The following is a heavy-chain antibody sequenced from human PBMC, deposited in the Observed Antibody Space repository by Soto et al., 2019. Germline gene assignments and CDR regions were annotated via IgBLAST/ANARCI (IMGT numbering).Heavy chain of an antibody. CDR2: ISAYNGNT. Sequence: GASVKVSCKASGYTFTSYGISWVRQAPGQGLEWMGWISAYNGNTNYAQKLQGRVTMATDTSTSTAYMELRSLRSDDTAAYYCARVIVATIWGAFDIWGQGTMVTVSS. D-gene: IGHD5-12*01. CDR1: GYTFTSYG. CDR3: ARVIVATIWGAFDI. J-gene: IGHJ3*02. V-gene: IGHV1-18*01.